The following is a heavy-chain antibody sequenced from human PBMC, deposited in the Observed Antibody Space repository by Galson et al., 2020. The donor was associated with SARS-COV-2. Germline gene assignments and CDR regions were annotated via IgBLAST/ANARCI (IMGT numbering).Heavy chain of an antibody. V-gene: IGHV3-23*01. Sequence: GESLKISCAAPGFTFSSYTMTWVRQAPGKGLEWVSSFSRHGGSTHYADSVKGRFTIYRDISRSTLFLQMNSLSADDTAIYYCTKAFSYGSGSDYVTFDHWGQGTLVTVSA. D-gene: IGHD3-10*01. CDR2: FSRHGGST. CDR1: GFTFSSYT. J-gene: IGHJ4*02. CDR3: TKAFSYGSGSDYVTFDH.